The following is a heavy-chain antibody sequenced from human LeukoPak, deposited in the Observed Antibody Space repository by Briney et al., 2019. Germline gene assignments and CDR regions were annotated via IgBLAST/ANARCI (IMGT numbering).Heavy chain of an antibody. V-gene: IGHV3-30*04. CDR1: GFTFSSYA. CDR2: ISHDGSNK. J-gene: IGHJ4*02. D-gene: IGHD5-12*01. Sequence: GGSLRLSCAASGFTFSSYAMHWVRQAPGLGLEWVGVISHDGSNKFYKESVEGRFTISRDNAKNSLYLQMNSLRAEDTAVYYCARYMPRGYALDYWGQGTLVTVSS. CDR3: ARYMPRGYALDY.